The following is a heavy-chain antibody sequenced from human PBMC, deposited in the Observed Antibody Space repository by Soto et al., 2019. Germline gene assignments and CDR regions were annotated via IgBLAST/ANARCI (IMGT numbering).Heavy chain of an antibody. CDR1: GFTFSATD. Sequence: EVQLVESGGGLVQPGGSLRLSCAASGFTFSATDMHWVRQAPGKGLEWVAAIGTLHDTFYPDSVKGRFTISRENAKNSLNLQMNRLGAGETGVYYCARKGSQWHGGGGWLDPWGQGILVTVSS. CDR2: IGTLHDT. J-gene: IGHJ5*02. V-gene: IGHV3-13*01. CDR3: ARKGSQWHGGGGWLDP. D-gene: IGHD6-19*01.